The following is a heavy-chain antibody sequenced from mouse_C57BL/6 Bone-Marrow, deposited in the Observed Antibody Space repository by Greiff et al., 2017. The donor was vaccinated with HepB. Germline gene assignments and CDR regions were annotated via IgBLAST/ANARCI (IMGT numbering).Heavy chain of an antibody. CDR1: GYTFTSYW. V-gene: IGHV1-50*01. D-gene: IGHD2-1*01. Sequence: QVQLQQSGAELVKPGASVKLSCKASGYTFTSYWMQWVKQRPGQGLEWIGEIDPSDSYTNYNQKFKGKATLTVDTSSSTAYMQLSSLTSEDSAVYYCARWTLYYGFAYWGQGTRVTVSA. CDR3: ARWTLYYGFAY. J-gene: IGHJ3*01. CDR2: IDPSDSYT.